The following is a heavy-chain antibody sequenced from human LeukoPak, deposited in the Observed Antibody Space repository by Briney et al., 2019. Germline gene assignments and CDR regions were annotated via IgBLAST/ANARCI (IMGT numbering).Heavy chain of an antibody. CDR3: AGRIAAAGSYAFDI. CDR2: IYSGGST. J-gene: IGHJ3*02. V-gene: IGHV3-66*01. D-gene: IGHD6-13*01. CDR1: GFTFSSYA. Sequence: GGSLRLSCAASGFTFSSYAMSWVRQAPEKGLEWVSVIYSGGSTYYADSVKGRFTISRDNSKNTLYLQMNSLRAEDTAVYYCAGRIAAAGSYAFDIWGQGTMVTVSS.